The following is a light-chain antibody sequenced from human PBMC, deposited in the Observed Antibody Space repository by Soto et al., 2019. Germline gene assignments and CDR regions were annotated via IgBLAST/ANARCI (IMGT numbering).Light chain of an antibody. V-gene: IGKV3-15*01. CDR2: GAS. Sequence: EIVMTQSPATLSVSPGERATLSCRASQSVSSNLAWYQQKLGQAPRLLIYGASTRATGIPARFSGSGSGTEFTLTISSLQSEDFAVYYCQQYNDWRLLTFGGGTKVEIK. CDR3: QQYNDWRLLT. CDR1: QSVSSN. J-gene: IGKJ4*01.